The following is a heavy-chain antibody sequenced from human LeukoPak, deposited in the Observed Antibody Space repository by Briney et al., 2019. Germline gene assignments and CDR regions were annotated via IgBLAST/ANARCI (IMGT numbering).Heavy chain of an antibody. CDR1: GDSVSSDNW. CDR3: VRHDGRGGATMGAFDS. Sequence: PSETLSLTCAVSGDSVSSDNWWSWLRQPPGKGLEWIGSIYYGQTIYYNPSLNSRVTISVVTSKDQFTLQLNSVTAADTAVYYCVRHDGRGGATMGAFDSWGQGSLVTVSS. V-gene: IGHV4-39*01. J-gene: IGHJ5*01. CDR2: IYYGQTI. D-gene: IGHD4/OR15-4a*01.